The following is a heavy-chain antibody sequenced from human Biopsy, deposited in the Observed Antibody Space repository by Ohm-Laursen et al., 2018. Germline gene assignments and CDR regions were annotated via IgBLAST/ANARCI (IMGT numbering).Heavy chain of an antibody. CDR2: IYFTGRT. CDR1: GGPIDSYY. D-gene: IGHD2/OR15-2a*01. J-gene: IGHJ3*02. V-gene: IGHV4-59*12. CDR3: AKNLAVSSYALDI. Sequence: SVTLSLTCTVSGGPIDSYYWSWIRQPPGKALEWIGYIYFTGRTSYNPSLKSRVTMSVNTSKKQFSLRLSSVTAADTAVYYCAKNLAVSSYALDIWGQGTMVTVSS.